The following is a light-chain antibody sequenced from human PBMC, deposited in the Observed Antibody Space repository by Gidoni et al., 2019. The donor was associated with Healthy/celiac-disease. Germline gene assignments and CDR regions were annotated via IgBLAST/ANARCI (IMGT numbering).Light chain of an antibody. CDR2: DAS. Sequence: IVLTHSPATLSLSPGERATLSCRASQSVSSYLAWYQQKPGQAPRLLIYDASNRATGIQARFSGSGSGTDFTLTISSLEPEDFAVYYCQQRSNWPPFTFGPGTKVDIK. CDR1: QSVSSY. V-gene: IGKV3-11*01. CDR3: QQRSNWPPFT. J-gene: IGKJ3*01.